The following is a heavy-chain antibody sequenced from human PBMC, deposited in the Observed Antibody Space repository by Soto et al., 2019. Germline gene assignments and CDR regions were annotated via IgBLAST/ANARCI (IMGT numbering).Heavy chain of an antibody. CDR2: IYHSGST. V-gene: IGHV4-30-2*01. CDR1: VGSPSRGVFS. CDR3: ARVPSP. J-gene: IGHJ5*02. Sequence: TPPPPPAAPVGSPSRGVFSWSWIRQPPGKGLEWIGYIYHSGSTYYNPSLKSRVTISVDRSKNQFSLKLSSVTAADTAVYYCARVPSPWGQGTLVTVSS.